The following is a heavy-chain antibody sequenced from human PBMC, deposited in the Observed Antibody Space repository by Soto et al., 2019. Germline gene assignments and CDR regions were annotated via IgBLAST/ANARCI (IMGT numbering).Heavy chain of an antibody. V-gene: IGHV4-34*01. CDR1: GGSFSGYY. J-gene: IGHJ4*02. D-gene: IGHD3-16*01. CDR2: INHSGST. Sequence: QVQLQQWGAGLLKPSETLSLTCAVYGGSFSGYYWSWIRQPPGKGLEWIGEINHSGSTNYNPSLKSRGTISVDTSKSQFSLKLSSVTAADTAVYYCERGDEFCSWPYWGQGTLVTVSS. CDR3: ERGDEFCSWPY.